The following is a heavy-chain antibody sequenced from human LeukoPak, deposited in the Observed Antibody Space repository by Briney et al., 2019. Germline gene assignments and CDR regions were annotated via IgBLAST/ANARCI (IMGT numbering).Heavy chain of an antibody. CDR1: GFPLSSCW. V-gene: IGHV3-7*01. J-gene: IGHJ4*02. D-gene: IGHD3-22*01. CDR2: IKVEGSEK. CDR3: ARALAVRPTSGYIDY. Sequence: GGSLRPSCAASGFPLSSCWTGWVRQAPGQGLEWVANIKVEGSEKKYGDSVKGRFTISRDNGKTTLYLQMNSLRAEDTAVYYCARALAVRPTSGYIDYWGQGTLLTVSS.